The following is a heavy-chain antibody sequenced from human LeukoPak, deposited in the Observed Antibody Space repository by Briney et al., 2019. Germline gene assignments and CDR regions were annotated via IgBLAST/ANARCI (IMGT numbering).Heavy chain of an antibody. CDR1: GYTFTYYY. Sequence: ASVKVSCKASGYTFTYYYMHWVRQAPGRGLEWMGWINPNSGAKNYAQKFHGRVTMTRDTSISTAYMELSRLRSDDTAVCYCARANGCLGYCSSTSFDYWGQGTLVTVSS. D-gene: IGHD2-2*01. J-gene: IGHJ4*02. V-gene: IGHV1-2*02. CDR2: INPNSGAK. CDR3: ARANGCLGYCSSTSFDY.